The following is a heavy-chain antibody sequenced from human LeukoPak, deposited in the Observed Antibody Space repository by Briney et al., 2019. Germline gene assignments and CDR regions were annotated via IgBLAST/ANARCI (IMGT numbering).Heavy chain of an antibody. Sequence: SETLSLTCAVYGGSFSGYCWSWIRQPPGKGLEWIGEINHSGSTNYNPSLKSRVTISVDTSKNQFSLKLGSVTAADTAVYYCARVSIAVAYAFDYWGQGTLVTVSS. CDR3: ARVSIAVAYAFDY. J-gene: IGHJ4*02. V-gene: IGHV4-34*01. D-gene: IGHD6-19*01. CDR1: GGSFSGYC. CDR2: INHSGST.